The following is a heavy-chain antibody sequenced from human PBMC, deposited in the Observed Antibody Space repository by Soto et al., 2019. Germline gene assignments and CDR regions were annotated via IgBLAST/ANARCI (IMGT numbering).Heavy chain of an antibody. CDR2: IYYSGST. V-gene: IGHV4-39*01. CDR1: GGSISSSSYY. CDR3: ARLGGAAAGLFFDY. Sequence: PSETLSLTCTVSGGSISSSSYYWGWIRQPPGKGLEWIGSIYYSGSTYYNPSLKSRVTISVDTSKNQFSLKLSSVTAADTAVYYCARLGGAAAGLFFDYWGQGTLVTVSS. D-gene: IGHD6-13*01. J-gene: IGHJ4*02.